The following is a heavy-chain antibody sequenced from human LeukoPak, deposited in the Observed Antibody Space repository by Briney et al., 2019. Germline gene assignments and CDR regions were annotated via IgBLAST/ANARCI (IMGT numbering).Heavy chain of an antibody. CDR1: GFTFSTHD. CDR3: AKGGWLDDY. D-gene: IGHD6-19*01. CDR2: ISDSGGRT. V-gene: IGHV3-23*01. Sequence: GGSQRLSCAASGFTFSTHDMSWVRQGPGKGLEWVSVISDSGGRTDYADSVKGRFIISRDNSKNTVYLQMNSLRVEDTAAYYCAKGGWLDDYWGQGTLVTVSS. J-gene: IGHJ4*02.